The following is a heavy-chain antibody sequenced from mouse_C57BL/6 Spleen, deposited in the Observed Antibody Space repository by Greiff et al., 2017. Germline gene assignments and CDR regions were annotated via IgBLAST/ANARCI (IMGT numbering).Heavy chain of an antibody. CDR2: IWTGGGT. Sequence: VKLVESGPGLVAPSQSLSITCTVSGFSLTSYAISWVRQPPGKGLEWLGVIWTGGGTNYNSALKSRLSISKDNSKSQVFLKMNSLQTDDTARYYCARNYDGYHYAMDYWGQGTSVTVSS. J-gene: IGHJ4*01. D-gene: IGHD2-3*01. V-gene: IGHV2-9-1*01. CDR1: GFSLTSYA. CDR3: ARNYDGYHYAMDY.